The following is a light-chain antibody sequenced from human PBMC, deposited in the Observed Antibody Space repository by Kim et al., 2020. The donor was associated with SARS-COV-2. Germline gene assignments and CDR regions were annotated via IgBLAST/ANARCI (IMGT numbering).Light chain of an antibody. J-gene: IGLJ3*02. CDR1: SSYVGGYNY. CDR3: CSYAGSWV. CDR2: DVS. V-gene: IGLV2-11*01. Sequence: STGQYIPISCTRTSSYVGGYNYVSLYQQTAGKAPKLIIYDVSKRPSGVPNRFSGSKSGNTASLTISGLQAEDEADYYCCSYAGSWVFGGGTQLTVL.